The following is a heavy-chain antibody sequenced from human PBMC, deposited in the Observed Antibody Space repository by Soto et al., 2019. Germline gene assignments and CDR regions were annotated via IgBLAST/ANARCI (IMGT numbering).Heavy chain of an antibody. V-gene: IGHV1-24*01. CDR1: GYTLTDLS. J-gene: IGHJ4*02. D-gene: IGHD6-19*01. Sequence: GASVKVSCKVSGYTLTDLSMHWVRQAPGKGLEWMGGFDPEDAETIYAQKFQGRVTMTEDTSTDTAYMELSSLRSEDTAVYYCATLASIAVVDIGGFDNWGQGTLVTVSS. CDR2: FDPEDAET. CDR3: ATLASIAVVDIGGFDN.